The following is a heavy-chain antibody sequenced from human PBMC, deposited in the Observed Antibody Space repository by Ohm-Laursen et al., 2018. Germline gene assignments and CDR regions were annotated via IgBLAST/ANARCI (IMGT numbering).Heavy chain of an antibody. CDR1: GFTFSSYG. J-gene: IGHJ5*02. CDR3: AREKGYSSAALPNWFDP. D-gene: IGHD6-25*01. V-gene: IGHV3-30*03. Sequence: SLRLSCSAPGFTFSSYGMHWVRQAPGKGLEWVAVISYDGSNKYYADSVKGRFTISRGNSKNSLSLQMNSLRAGDTAVYYCAREKGYSSAALPNWFDPWGQGTLVTVSS. CDR2: ISYDGSNK.